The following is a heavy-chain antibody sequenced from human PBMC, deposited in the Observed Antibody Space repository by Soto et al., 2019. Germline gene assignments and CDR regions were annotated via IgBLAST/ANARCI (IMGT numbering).Heavy chain of an antibody. CDR1: GGSISSGYYY. Sequence: SATLSLTCSVSGGSISSGYYYWSWIRQRPGKGLEWIGNIYYRGNTNYNPSLKSRIIMSMDMSENQFSLKLTSVTAADTAVYYCAGGWDYYGMDVWGQGTTVTVSS. J-gene: IGHJ6*02. CDR3: AGGWDYYGMDV. CDR2: IYYRGNT. V-gene: IGHV4-31*03. D-gene: IGHD3-16*01.